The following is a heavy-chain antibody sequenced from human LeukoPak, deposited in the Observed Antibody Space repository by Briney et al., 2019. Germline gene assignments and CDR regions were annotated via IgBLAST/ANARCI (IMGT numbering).Heavy chain of an antibody. CDR2: ISSSSSYI. J-gene: IGHJ4*02. CDR1: GYTFSSYS. Sequence: GGSLRLSCAASGYTFSSYSMNWVRQAPGKGLEWVSSISSSSSYIYYADSVKGRFTISRDNAKNSLYLQMNSLRAEDTAVYYCARGYCSGGSCYDPRVFDYWGQGTLVTVSS. V-gene: IGHV3-21*01. D-gene: IGHD2-15*01. CDR3: ARGYCSGGSCYDPRVFDY.